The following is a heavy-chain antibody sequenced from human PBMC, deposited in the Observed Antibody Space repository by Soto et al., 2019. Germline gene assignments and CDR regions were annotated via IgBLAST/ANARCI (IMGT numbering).Heavy chain of an antibody. D-gene: IGHD5-18*01. J-gene: IGHJ5*02. Sequence: SETLSLTCTVSGGSISSGGYYWNWIRQHPGKGLEWIGYIYYIGSTYYNPSLKSRVTISLDTSKNQFSLKLSSVTAADTAVYYCAREHGFSYGLNYFDPWGQGTLVTVSS. CDR2: IYYIGST. CDR3: AREHGFSYGLNYFDP. V-gene: IGHV4-31*03. CDR1: GGSISSGGYY.